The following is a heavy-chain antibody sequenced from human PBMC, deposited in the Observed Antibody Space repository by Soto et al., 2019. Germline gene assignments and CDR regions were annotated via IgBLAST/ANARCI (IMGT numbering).Heavy chain of an antibody. J-gene: IGHJ6*02. CDR1: GFTFDDYA. CDR2: ISWNSGCI. CDR3: AKALRPFEYLWGEPDYYYYGMDV. V-gene: IGHV3-9*01. Sequence: PGGSLRLSCAASGFTFDDYAMHWVRQAPGKGLEWVSGISWNSGCIGYADSVKGRYTISRDNAKNSLYLQMNSLRAEDTALYYCAKALRPFEYLWGEPDYYYYGMDVWGQGTTVTVSS. D-gene: IGHD3-16*01.